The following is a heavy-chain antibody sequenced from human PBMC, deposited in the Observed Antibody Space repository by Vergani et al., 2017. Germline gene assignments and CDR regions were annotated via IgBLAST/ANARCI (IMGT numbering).Heavy chain of an antibody. CDR2: ISGSGGST. CDR1: GFTFSSYA. V-gene: IGHV3-23*04. D-gene: IGHD3-10*01. Sequence: EVHLVESGGGLVQPGGSLRLSCAASGFTFSSYAMSWVRQAPGKGLEWVSAISGSGGSTYYADSVKGRFTISRDNSKNTLYLQMNSLRAEDTAVYYCAMKALGSGRALGWFYPVGQGTLVTVSS. J-gene: IGHJ5*02. CDR3: AMKALGSGRALGWFYP.